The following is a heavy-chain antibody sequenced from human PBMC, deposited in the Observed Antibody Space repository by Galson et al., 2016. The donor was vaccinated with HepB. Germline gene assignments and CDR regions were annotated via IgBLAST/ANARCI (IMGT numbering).Heavy chain of an antibody. CDR1: GFTFAGHS. Sequence: SLRLSCAASGFTFAGHSMTWVRQAPGKGLEWVGFIRSETFGGTTDYAASLKGRFTISRDDSNSIAYLQMNSLKTEDTTVYYCARDPVAASGNSSYYYAMDVWGQGTTVTVSS. V-gene: IGHV3-49*04. CDR3: ARDPVAASGNSSYYYAMDV. D-gene: IGHD2-15*01. J-gene: IGHJ6*02. CDR2: IRSETFGGTT.